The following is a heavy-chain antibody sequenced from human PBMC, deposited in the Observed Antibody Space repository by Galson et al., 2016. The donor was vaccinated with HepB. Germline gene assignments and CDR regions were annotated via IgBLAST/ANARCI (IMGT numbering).Heavy chain of an antibody. D-gene: IGHD3-3*01. CDR1: GYTSISYG. V-gene: IGHV1-18*01. J-gene: IGHJ4*02. CDR2: ISGNNGTT. Sequence: SLKVSCTASGYTSISYGMSWVRQAPGQGLEWMGWISGNNGTTNNAQNLKGRVTMTADTSTSTAYMQLKRLRSDDTAVYYCARNAGTYYDFWRPISTSYYFDYWGQGTLVTVSS. CDR3: ARNAGTYYDFWRPISTSYYFDY.